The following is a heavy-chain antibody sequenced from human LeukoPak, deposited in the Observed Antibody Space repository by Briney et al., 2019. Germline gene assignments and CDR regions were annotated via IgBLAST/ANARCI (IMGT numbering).Heavy chain of an antibody. Sequence: ASVKVSCKASGYTFTSYGISWVRQAPGQGLEWMGWISAYNGNTNYAQKLQGRVTMTTDTSTSTAYMELRSLRSDDTAVYYCARDYGDYGEGWFDPWGQGTLVTVSS. J-gene: IGHJ5*02. CDR3: ARDYGDYGEGWFDP. CDR2: ISAYNGNT. V-gene: IGHV1-18*01. CDR1: GYTFTSYG. D-gene: IGHD4-17*01.